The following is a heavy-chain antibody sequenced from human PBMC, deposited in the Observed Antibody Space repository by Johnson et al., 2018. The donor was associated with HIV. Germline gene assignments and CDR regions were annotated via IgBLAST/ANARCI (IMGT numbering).Heavy chain of an antibody. CDR2: ISSDGNRK. J-gene: IGHJ3*01. CDR1: GFTFSYSA. Sequence: QVQLVESGGGLVQPGGSLGLFCSSSGFTFSYSAFHWVRQPPGEGLEWVALISSDGNRKYYADSLKGRFTISRDNSKNTLYLQMNSLRGGDTAVYYCARDLGLPENAFDLWGRGTMVTVS. D-gene: IGHD4-11*01. V-gene: IGHV3-30-3*01. CDR3: ARDLGLPENAFDL.